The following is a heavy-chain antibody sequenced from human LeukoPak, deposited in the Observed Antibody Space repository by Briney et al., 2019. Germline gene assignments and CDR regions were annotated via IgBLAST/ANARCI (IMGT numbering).Heavy chain of an antibody. V-gene: IGHV3-7*03. CDR3: AKSGGSYSYWYFDL. CDR1: GSTFSNYW. CDR2: IKGDGSER. D-gene: IGHD1-26*01. J-gene: IGHJ2*01. Sequence: GGSLRLSCEVSGSTFSNYWMSWIRQVPGKGLEWLACIKGDGSERHYVDSVRGRFTISRDNSKNTLNLQMNSLRAEDTAIYYCAKSGGSYSYWYFDLWGRGTLVTVSS.